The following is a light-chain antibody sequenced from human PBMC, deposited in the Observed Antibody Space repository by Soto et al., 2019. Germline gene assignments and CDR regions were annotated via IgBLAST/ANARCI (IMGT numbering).Light chain of an antibody. CDR3: QTWGTGLLV. Sequence: QPVLTQSPSASASLGASVKLTCTLSSGHSSYAIAWHQQQPEKGPRYLMKLNSDGSHSKGDGIPDRFSGSSSGAERYLTISSLQSEDEADYYCQTWGTGLLVFGTGTKLTVL. V-gene: IGLV4-69*01. CDR2: LNSDGSH. CDR1: SGHSSYA. J-gene: IGLJ1*01.